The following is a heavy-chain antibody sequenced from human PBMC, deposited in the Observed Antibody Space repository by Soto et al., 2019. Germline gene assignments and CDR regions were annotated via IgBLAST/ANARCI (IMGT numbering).Heavy chain of an antibody. J-gene: IGHJ4*02. CDR3: AHTTYYYDSSGYYSRPHPDY. V-gene: IGHV2-5*02. Sequence: SGPTLVNPTQTLTLTCTFSGFSFTTSGVGVGWIRQPPGKALEWLALIYWDDDKRYSPSLRSRLTITKDTSKNQVVLTMTNMDPVDTATYYCAHTTYYYDSSGYYSRPHPDYWGQGTLVTVSS. CDR1: GFSFTTSGVG. D-gene: IGHD3-22*01. CDR2: IYWDDDK.